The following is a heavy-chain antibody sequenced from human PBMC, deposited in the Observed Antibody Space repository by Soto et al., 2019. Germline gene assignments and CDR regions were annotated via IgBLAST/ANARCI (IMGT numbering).Heavy chain of an antibody. CDR3: ARHMTVIGNFGSRRPTVFDS. Sequence: SETLSLTCTVSGGSINNNNYYWGWLRQSPEKGLECIGTIFYSGNAYYDPSLKGRITMYIDTSRNQFSLKLTSVTAADTALYFCARHMTVIGNFGSRRPTVFDSWGQGTLVTVSS. V-gene: IGHV4-39*01. D-gene: IGHD2-21*01. CDR1: GGSINNNNYY. CDR2: IFYSGNA. J-gene: IGHJ4*02.